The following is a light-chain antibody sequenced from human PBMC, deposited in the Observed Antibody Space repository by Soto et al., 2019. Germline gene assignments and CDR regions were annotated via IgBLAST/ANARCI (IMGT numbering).Light chain of an antibody. CDR1: QNIIRY. Sequence: DIQMTQSPSSLSASVGDGVTISCRASQNIIRYLNWYQQKPGKAPNLLIYAASSLQSGVPARFSGSGSGTLFTLTIRRLQPEDFATYYCQQSHSLPPTFGQGTKVEIE. CDR3: QQSHSLPPT. CDR2: AAS. J-gene: IGKJ1*01. V-gene: IGKV1-39*01.